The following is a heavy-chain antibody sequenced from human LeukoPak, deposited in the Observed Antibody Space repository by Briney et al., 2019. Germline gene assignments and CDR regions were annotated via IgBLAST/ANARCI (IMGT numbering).Heavy chain of an antibody. CDR3: AGTGSYFRY. CDR2: TYYRSKWFI. J-gene: IGHJ4*02. D-gene: IGHD1-26*01. CDR1: GDSVSSNSAT. Sequence: SQTLSLTCAISGDSVSSNSATWNWIRQSPSRGLEWLGRTYYRSKWFIDYAVSVKGRITINPDTSRNQFSLQLNSVTPEDTAVYYCAGTGSYFRYWDQGSLVTVSS. V-gene: IGHV6-1*01.